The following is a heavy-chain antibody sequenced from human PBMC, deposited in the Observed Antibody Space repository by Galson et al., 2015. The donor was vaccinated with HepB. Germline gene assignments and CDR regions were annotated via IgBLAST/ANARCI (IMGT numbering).Heavy chain of an antibody. CDR2: ISAYKGDT. V-gene: IGHV1-18*01. CDR1: GYTSTSYG. CDR3: AKSTDRYSGRQGFDY. D-gene: IGHD1-26*01. J-gene: IGHJ4*02. Sequence: SVKVSCKASGYTSTSYGISWVRQAPGQGLEWMGWISAYKGDTKYAQKLQGRVTMTTDTSTNTAYMELRSLRSDDTAVYYCAKSTDRYSGRQGFDYWAQGTLVTVSS.